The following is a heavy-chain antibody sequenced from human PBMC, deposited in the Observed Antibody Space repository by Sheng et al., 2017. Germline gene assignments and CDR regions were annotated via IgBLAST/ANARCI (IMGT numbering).Heavy chain of an antibody. D-gene: IGHD3-10*01. CDR3: ARTFITMVRDEYFQH. CDR2: IYTSGST. CDR1: GGSISSGSYY. V-gene: IGHV4-61*02. Sequence: QVQLQESGPGLVKPSQTLSLTCTVSGGSISSGSYYWSWIRQPAGKGLEWIGRIYTSGSTNYNPSLKSRVTISVDTSKNQFSLKLSSVTAADTAVYYCARTFITMVRDEYFQHWGQGTLVTVSS. J-gene: IGHJ1*01.